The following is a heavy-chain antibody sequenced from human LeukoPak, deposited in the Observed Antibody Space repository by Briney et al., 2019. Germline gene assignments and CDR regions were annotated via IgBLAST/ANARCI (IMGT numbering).Heavy chain of an antibody. CDR2: IYHSGRT. V-gene: IGHV4-30-2*01. D-gene: IGHD5-18*01. J-gene: IGHJ4*02. Sequence: PSETLSLTCAVSGGSISSGGYSWSWIRQPPGKGLEWIGYIYHSGRTYYNPSLKSRVTISVDRSKNQFSLKLSSVTAADTAVYYCARGVDTAMVESHYFDYWGQGTLVTVSS. CDR1: GGSISSGGYS. CDR3: ARGVDTAMVESHYFDY.